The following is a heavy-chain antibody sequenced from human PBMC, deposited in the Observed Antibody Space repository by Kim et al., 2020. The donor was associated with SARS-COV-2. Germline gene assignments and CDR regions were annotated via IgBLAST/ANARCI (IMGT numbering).Heavy chain of an antibody. CDR1: GFTFDDYA. Sequence: GGSLRLSCAASGFTFDDYAMHWVRQAPGKGLEWVSLISGDGGSTYYADSVKGRFTISRDNSKNSLYLQMNSLRTEDTALYYCAKDMVKDPELWSRYYFDYWGQGTLVTVSS. V-gene: IGHV3-43*02. CDR3: AKDMVKDPELWSRYYFDY. D-gene: IGHD5-18*01. CDR2: ISGDGGST. J-gene: IGHJ4*02.